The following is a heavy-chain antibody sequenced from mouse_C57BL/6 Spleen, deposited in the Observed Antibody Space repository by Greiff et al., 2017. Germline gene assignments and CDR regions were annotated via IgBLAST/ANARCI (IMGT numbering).Heavy chain of an antibody. V-gene: IGHV1-55*01. CDR3: ARRGYGSSWYFDV. Sequence: QVQLQQPGAELVKPGASVKMSCKASGYTFTSYWITWVKQRPGQGLEWIGDIYPGSGSTNYNEKFKSKATLTVDTSSSTAYMQRSSLTSEDSAVYYCARRGYGSSWYFDVWGTGTTVTVSS. CDR2: IYPGSGST. D-gene: IGHD1-1*01. CDR1: GYTFTSYW. J-gene: IGHJ1*03.